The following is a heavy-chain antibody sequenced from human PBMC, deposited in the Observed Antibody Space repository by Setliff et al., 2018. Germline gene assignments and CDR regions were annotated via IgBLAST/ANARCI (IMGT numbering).Heavy chain of an antibody. J-gene: IGHJ4*02. CDR3: ARVRSNGWEEPDY. CDR2: ISSGSSTI. Sequence: PGGSLRLSCVVSGLTFRNFGMTWVRQAPGKGLEWLAKISSGSSTIYHADSVKGRFTISRGNAQNSLYLQMNNLRAEDTAVYFCARVRSNGWEEPDYWGQGTLVTVSS. D-gene: IGHD6-19*01. CDR1: GLTFRNFG. V-gene: IGHV3-48*01.